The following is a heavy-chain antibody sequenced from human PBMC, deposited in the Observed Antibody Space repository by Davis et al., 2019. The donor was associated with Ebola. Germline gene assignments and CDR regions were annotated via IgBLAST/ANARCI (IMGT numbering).Heavy chain of an antibody. J-gene: IGHJ6*03. CDR3: AKDGVVVPAAQSPYYYYMDV. D-gene: IGHD2-2*01. CDR1: GFTFSSYG. Sequence: PGGSLRLSCAASGFTFSSYGMHWVRQAPGKGLEWVAVISYDGSNKYYADSVKGRFTISRDNSKNTLYLQMNSLRAEDTAVYYCAKDGVVVPAAQSPYYYYMDVWGKGTTVTVSS. V-gene: IGHV3-30*18. CDR2: ISYDGSNK.